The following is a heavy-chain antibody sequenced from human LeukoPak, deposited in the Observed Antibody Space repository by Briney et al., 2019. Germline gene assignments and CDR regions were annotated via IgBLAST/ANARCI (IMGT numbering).Heavy chain of an antibody. Sequence: GGSLRLSCAASGFTFSSYWMHWVRQAPGKGLEWVSAVSSNGAKTYYADSVKGRFTISRDNYKNMVFLQMNSLRAEDTAVYYCALVGDYYGMDVWGQGTTVTVSS. J-gene: IGHJ6*02. CDR3: ALVGDYYGMDV. CDR1: GFTFSSYW. V-gene: IGHV3-NL1*01. D-gene: IGHD3-10*01. CDR2: VSSNGAKT.